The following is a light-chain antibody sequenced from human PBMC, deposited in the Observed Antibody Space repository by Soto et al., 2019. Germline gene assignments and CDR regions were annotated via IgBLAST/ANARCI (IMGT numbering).Light chain of an antibody. V-gene: IGKV3D-11*01. CDR3: QQRNFWPLT. Sequence: EDVLTQSPAILSLSPGERATLSCRASQGIGNYLAWYQQKPGQAPRLLIYDASNRATGIPARCSGSGSDTDFTLTIDSLEPEDSAVYYCQQRNFWPLTFGPGTRVEIK. J-gene: IGKJ3*01. CDR2: DAS. CDR1: QGIGNY.